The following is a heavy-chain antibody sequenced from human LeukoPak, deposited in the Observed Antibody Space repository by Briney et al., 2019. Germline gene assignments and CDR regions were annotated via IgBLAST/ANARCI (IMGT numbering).Heavy chain of an antibody. V-gene: IGHV3-48*04. CDR2: ISSSSSTI. D-gene: IGHD6-19*01. J-gene: IGHJ3*02. CDR1: GFTFSSYS. Sequence: GGSLRLSCAASGFTFSSYSMNWVRQAPGKGLEWVSYISSSSSTIYYADSVKGRFTISRDNAKNSLYLQMNSLRAEDTAVYYCARGIAVAGMKCAFDIWGQGTMVTVSS. CDR3: ARGIAVAGMKCAFDI.